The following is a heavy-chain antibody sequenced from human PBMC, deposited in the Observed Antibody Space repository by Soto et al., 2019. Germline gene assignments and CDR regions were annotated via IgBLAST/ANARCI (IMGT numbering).Heavy chain of an antibody. V-gene: IGHV4-30-4*01. Sequence: QVQLRESGPGLVKPSQTLSLTCSVSGGSISSGDFYWSWIRQPPGKGLEWIGYIYYSGSTYYNPSLRSRVAISLDPSNNQFSLKLSSVTAADTAVYYCARVGAIVGANSGDYWGQGTLVTVSS. D-gene: IGHD1-26*01. J-gene: IGHJ4*02. CDR3: ARVGAIVGANSGDY. CDR1: GGSISSGDFY. CDR2: IYYSGST.